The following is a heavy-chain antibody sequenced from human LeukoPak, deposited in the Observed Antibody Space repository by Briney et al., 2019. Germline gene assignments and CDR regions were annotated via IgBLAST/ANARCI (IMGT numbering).Heavy chain of an antibody. CDR3: AKDTRAGG. Sequence: GGSLRLSCAASGFTFSSYAMNWSRQAPGRGLEWVSGISAGGDNAHYADSVKGRFTISRDNSKNTLFLQMNSLRAEDTAVYYCAKDTRAGGWGQGTLVTVSS. D-gene: IGHD1-26*01. CDR1: GFTFSSYA. J-gene: IGHJ4*02. CDR2: ISAGGDNA. V-gene: IGHV3-23*01.